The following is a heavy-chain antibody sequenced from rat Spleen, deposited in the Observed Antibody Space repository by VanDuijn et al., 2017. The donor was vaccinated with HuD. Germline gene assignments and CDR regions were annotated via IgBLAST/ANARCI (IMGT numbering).Heavy chain of an antibody. J-gene: IGHJ4*01. CDR1: GFTFAGFY. D-gene: IGHD1-4*01. Sequence: EVKLLESGGGLVQPGGSLRLSCAASGFTFAGFYMSWIRQSPGKAPEWLSFIKNKANSYTTDYNPSVKGRFTISRDDTQNVLYLQMNTLRAEDTATYYCARDPLPGYPHGVMEVWGQGASVTVSS. V-gene: IGHV7-6*01. CDR3: ARDPLPGYPHGVMEV. CDR2: IKNKANSYTT.